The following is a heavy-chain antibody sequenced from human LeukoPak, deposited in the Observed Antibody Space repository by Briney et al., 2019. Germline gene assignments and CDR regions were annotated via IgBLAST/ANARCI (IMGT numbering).Heavy chain of an antibody. CDR1: GGSISSYY. J-gene: IGHJ4*02. CDR2: IYTSGST. CDR3: ARGGITYYDSSGLDY. V-gene: IGHV4-4*07. Sequence: SETLSLTCTVSGGSISSYYWSWIRQPAGKGVEWIGRIYTSGSTNDNPSLKRGVNISVEKSKKKFSRKLSSVTAADTAVYYCARGGITYYDSSGLDYWGQGTLVTVSS. D-gene: IGHD3-22*01.